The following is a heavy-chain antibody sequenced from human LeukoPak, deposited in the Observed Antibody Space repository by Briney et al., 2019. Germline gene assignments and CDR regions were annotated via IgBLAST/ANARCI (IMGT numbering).Heavy chain of an antibody. Sequence: SETLSLTCTVSGGSISSYYWSWIRQPPGKGLEWIGYIYYSGSTNYNPSLKSRVTISVDTSKNQFSLKLSSVTAADTAVYYCARFHHSYGYDYWGQGTLVTVSS. D-gene: IGHD5-18*01. CDR1: GGSISSYY. CDR3: ARFHHSYGYDY. CDR2: IYYSGST. V-gene: IGHV4-59*01. J-gene: IGHJ4*02.